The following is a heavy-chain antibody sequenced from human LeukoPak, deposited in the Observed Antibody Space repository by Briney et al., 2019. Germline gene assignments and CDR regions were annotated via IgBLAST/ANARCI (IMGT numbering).Heavy chain of an antibody. D-gene: IGHD1-7*01. J-gene: IGHJ6*03. CDR2: ISSSSSYI. V-gene: IGHV3-21*01. CDR1: GFTFSSYS. Sequence: PGGSLRLSCAASGFTFSSYSMNWVRQAPGKGLEWVSSISSSSSYIYYADSVKGRFTISRDNAKNSLYLQMNSLRAEDTAVYYCARGGQEDWNFAPDMSMDVWGKGTTVTVSS. CDR3: ARGGQEDWNFAPDMSMDV.